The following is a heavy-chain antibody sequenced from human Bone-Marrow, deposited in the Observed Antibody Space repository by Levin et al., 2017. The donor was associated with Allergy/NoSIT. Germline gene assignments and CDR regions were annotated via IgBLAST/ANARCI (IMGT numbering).Heavy chain of an antibody. CDR3: ARDPAIVGGSAGAFDI. J-gene: IGHJ3*02. V-gene: IGHV1-18*01. D-gene: IGHD1-26*01. CDR1: GYTFTSYG. CDR2: ISAYNGNT. Sequence: ASVKVSCKASGYTFTSYGISWVRQAPGQGLEWMGWISAYNGNTNYAQKLQGRVTMTTDTSTSTAYMELRSLRSDDTAVYYCARDPAIVGGSAGAFDIWGQGTMVTVSS.